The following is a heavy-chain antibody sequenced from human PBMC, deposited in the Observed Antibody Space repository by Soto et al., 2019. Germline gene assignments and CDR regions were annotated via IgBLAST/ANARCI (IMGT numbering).Heavy chain of an antibody. CDR3: AREQYSCNWAH. Sequence: QVQLVQSGAEVKKPGASVKVSCKASGYTFTNYGISWVRQAPGQGLEWIGWISAYNGNTQYSQKLQDRVTMTTDTSKSSAYVKLRSLRSDDTAVYYCAREQYSCNWAHWGRGTLVTVSS. CDR1: GYTFTNYG. CDR2: ISAYNGNT. J-gene: IGHJ1*01. V-gene: IGHV1-18*01. D-gene: IGHD6-13*01.